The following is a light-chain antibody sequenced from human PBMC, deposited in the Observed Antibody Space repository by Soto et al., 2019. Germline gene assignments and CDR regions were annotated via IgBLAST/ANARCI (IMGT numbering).Light chain of an antibody. Sequence: QSVLTQPPSTSGTPGQRVTISCSGSSSNIGSKTLNWFRQVPGTAPKLLIYNDNQRPSGVPDRFSGSKSGTSASLAISGLQSDDEADYYCATWDVSLNGRVFGGGTKLTVL. J-gene: IGLJ3*02. CDR3: ATWDVSLNGRV. CDR2: NDN. V-gene: IGLV1-44*01. CDR1: SSNIGSKT.